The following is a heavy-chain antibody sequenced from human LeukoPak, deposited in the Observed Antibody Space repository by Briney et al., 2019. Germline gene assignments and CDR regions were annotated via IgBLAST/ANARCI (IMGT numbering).Heavy chain of an antibody. CDR2: INPNSGGT. V-gene: IGHV1-2*02. J-gene: IGHJ4*02. CDR1: GYTFTGYY. Sequence: ASVKVSCKASGYTFTGYYMHWVRQVPGQGLEWMGWINPNSGGTNYAQKFQGRVTMTRDTSISTAYMELSRLRSDDTAVYYCAREVPERYCSSTSCYAGRYFDYWGQGTLVTVSS. CDR3: AREVPERYCSSTSCYAGRYFDY. D-gene: IGHD2-2*01.